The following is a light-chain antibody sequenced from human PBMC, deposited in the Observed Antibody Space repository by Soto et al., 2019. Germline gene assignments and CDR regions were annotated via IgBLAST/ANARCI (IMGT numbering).Light chain of an antibody. J-gene: IGLJ3*02. CDR3: SSYTSNNNVM. CDR1: SSDVGGYKY. Sequence: QSALTQPASVSGSPGQSITISCTGTSSDVGGYKYVSWYQQHPGKAPKLVIYEVTNRPSGVSNRFSGSRSGNTTSLTISGLQAEDEADYYCSSYTSNNNVMFGGGTKLTVL. V-gene: IGLV2-14*01. CDR2: EVT.